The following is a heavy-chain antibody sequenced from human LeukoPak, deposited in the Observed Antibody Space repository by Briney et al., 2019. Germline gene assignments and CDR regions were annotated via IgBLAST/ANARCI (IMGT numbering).Heavy chain of an antibody. CDR1: GGSFSGYY. V-gene: IGHV4-34*01. CDR3: ARVVYYGSGSYLRRGYGMDV. Sequence: SETLSLTCAVYGGSFSGYYWSWIRQPPGKGLEWIGEINHSGSTNYNPSLKSRVTISVDTSKNQFSLKLSSVTAADTAVYYCARVVYYGSGSYLRRGYGMDVWGQGTTVTVSS. CDR2: INHSGST. D-gene: IGHD3-10*01. J-gene: IGHJ6*02.